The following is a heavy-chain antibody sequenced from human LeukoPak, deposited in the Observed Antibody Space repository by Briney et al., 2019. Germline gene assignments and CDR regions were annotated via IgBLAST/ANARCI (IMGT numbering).Heavy chain of an antibody. CDR1: GFPFSSYS. CDR2: ISSSSSYI. D-gene: IGHD1-7*01. V-gene: IGHV3-21*01. J-gene: IGHJ4*02. CDR3: ARDGTAPLFDY. Sequence: GGSLRLPCAASGFPFSSYSMNWVRQAPGKGLEWVSSISSSSSYIYYADSVKGRFTISRDNAKNSLYLQMNSLRAEDTAVYYCARDGTAPLFDYWGQGTLVTVSS.